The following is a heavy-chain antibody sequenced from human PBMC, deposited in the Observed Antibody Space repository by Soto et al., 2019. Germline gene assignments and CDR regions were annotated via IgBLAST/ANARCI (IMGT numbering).Heavy chain of an antibody. CDR2: IRCNGSNT. D-gene: IGHD2-15*01. CDR1: GFPFSGYA. Sequence: GGSLRLSCAASGFPFSGYAINWVRQAPGKGLEWVAIIRCNGSNTNYADSVKGRFTISRDNSKNTLYLQMNSLRAEDTAVYYCARGGVAATSTDYYYYMDVWGKGTTVTVSS. CDR3: ARGGVAATSTDYYYYMDV. J-gene: IGHJ6*03. V-gene: IGHV3-33*08.